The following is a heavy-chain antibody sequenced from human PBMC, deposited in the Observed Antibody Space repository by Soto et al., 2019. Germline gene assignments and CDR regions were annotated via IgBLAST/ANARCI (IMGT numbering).Heavy chain of an antibody. CDR1: GFSLSNARMG. CDR3: ARIPYIPMVRGVIIPRFDP. D-gene: IGHD3-10*01. CDR2: IFSNDEK. Sequence: AYGPTLVNPTETLTLTCTVSGFSLSNARMGVSWIRQPPGKALEWLAHIFSNDEKSYSTSLKSRLTISKDTSKSQVVLTMTNMDPVDTATYYCARIPYIPMVRGVIIPRFDPWGQGTLVTVYS. J-gene: IGHJ5*02. V-gene: IGHV2-26*01.